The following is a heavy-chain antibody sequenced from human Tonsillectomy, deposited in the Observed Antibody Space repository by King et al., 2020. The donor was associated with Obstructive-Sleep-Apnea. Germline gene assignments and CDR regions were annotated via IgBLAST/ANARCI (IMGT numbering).Heavy chain of an antibody. CDR2: IRYDGSNK. CDR1: GFTFSNYG. CDR3: ARGSYSSGWEGDY. V-gene: IGHV3-30*02. J-gene: IGHJ4*02. Sequence: VQLVESGGGVVQPGRSLRLSCAASGFTFSNYGMHWVRQAPGKGLEWVAFIRYDGSNKYYGDSVKGRFTISRDNSKNTQYPQMNSLRPEDTAVYYCARGSYSSGWEGDYWGQGTLVIVSS. D-gene: IGHD6-19*01.